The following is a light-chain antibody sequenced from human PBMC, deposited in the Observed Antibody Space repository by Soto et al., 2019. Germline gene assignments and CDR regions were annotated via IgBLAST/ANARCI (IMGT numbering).Light chain of an antibody. CDR2: GAS. J-gene: IGKJ3*01. Sequence: EIVMTHSPATLSVSPGERATLSCRASQSLSSNLAWYQHKPGQAPRLLIYGASTRATGIPVRFSGSGSGTEFTLTISSLQSEDFAVYYCLQYNNWPFTFGPGTKVDVK. CDR3: LQYNNWPFT. CDR1: QSLSSN. V-gene: IGKV3-15*01.